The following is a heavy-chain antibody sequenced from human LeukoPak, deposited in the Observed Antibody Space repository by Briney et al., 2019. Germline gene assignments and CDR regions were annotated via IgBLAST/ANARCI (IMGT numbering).Heavy chain of an antibody. J-gene: IGHJ4*02. D-gene: IGHD3-22*01. CDR2: INPYSGGT. Sequence: ASVKVSCKASGYTFTVYYMHWVRQAPGQGLEWMGRINPYSGGTNYAQKFQGRVTMTRDTSITTAYKELSSLRSDDTAVYYCARDGWYYYDSSGYYNNFDYWGQGTLVTVSS. CDR3: ARDGWYYYDSSGYYNNFDY. V-gene: IGHV1-2*06. CDR1: GYTFTVYY.